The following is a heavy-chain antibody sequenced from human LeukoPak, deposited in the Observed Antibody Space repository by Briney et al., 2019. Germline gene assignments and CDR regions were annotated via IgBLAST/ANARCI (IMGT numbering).Heavy chain of an antibody. CDR2: INHSGST. CDR3: ARVARYSYLGTTGYYYMDV. Sequence: SETLSLTCAVYGGTFSGYYWSWIRQPPGKGLEWIREINHSGSTNYNPSLKSRVTISVDTSKNQFSLKLSSVTAADTAVYYCARVARYSYLGTTGYYYMDVWGKGTTVTVSS. J-gene: IGHJ6*03. V-gene: IGHV4-34*01. D-gene: IGHD1-26*01. CDR1: GGTFSGYY.